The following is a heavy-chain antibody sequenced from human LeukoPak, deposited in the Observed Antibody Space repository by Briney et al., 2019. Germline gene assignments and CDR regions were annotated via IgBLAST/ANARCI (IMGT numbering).Heavy chain of an antibody. CDR2: ISGSGGST. D-gene: IGHD1-26*01. V-gene: IGHV3-23*01. J-gene: IGHJ4*02. CDR1: GFTFSSYA. Sequence: PGGSLRLSCAVSGFTFSSYAMGWVRQAPGKGLEWVSVISGSGGSTYYADSVKGRFTISRDNSKNALYLQMNSLRAEDTAVYYCAKSLSLGATDYFDYWGQGTLVTVSS. CDR3: AKSLSLGATDYFDY.